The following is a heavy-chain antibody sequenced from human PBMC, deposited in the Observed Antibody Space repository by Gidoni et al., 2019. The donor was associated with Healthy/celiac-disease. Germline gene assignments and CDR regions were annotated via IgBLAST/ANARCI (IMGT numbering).Heavy chain of an antibody. Sequence: EVQLVESGGGLVKPGGSLRLSCAASGFTFSSYSMNWVRQAPGKGREWVSSISSSISYIYYADSVKGRVTISRDNAKNSLYLQMNSLRAEDTAVYYCATSGPTYYDFWSGLTFDPWGQGTLVTVSS. D-gene: IGHD3-3*01. CDR2: ISSSISYI. CDR1: GFTFSSYS. V-gene: IGHV3-21*01. J-gene: IGHJ5*02. CDR3: ATSGPTYYDFWSGLTFDP.